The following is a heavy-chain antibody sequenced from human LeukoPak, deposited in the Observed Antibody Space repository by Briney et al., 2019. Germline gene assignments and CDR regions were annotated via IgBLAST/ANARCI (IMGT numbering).Heavy chain of an antibody. D-gene: IGHD3-22*01. CDR2: ISSSGSTI. Sequence: GGSLRLSCAASGFTFSSYEMNWVRQAPGKGLEWVSYISSSGSTIYYADSVKGRFTISRDNSKNTLYLQMNSLRAEDTAVYYCARHRDSSGYSFDYWGQGTLVTVSS. CDR1: GFTFSSYE. V-gene: IGHV3-48*03. CDR3: ARHRDSSGYSFDY. J-gene: IGHJ4*02.